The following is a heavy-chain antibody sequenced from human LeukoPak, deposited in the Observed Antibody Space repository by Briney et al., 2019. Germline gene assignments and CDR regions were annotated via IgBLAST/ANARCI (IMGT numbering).Heavy chain of an antibody. CDR3: ARGGQTGTTPFDY. J-gene: IGHJ4*02. CDR1: GYSISSGYY. V-gene: IGHV4-38-2*02. D-gene: IGHD1-1*01. CDR2: IFRSGDT. Sequence: PSETLSLTCSVSGYSISSGYYWGWIRQTPGKGLEWIGSIFRSGDTHYNPSLKSRVTISVDTSKNQFSLKLSSVTAADTAVYYCARGGQTGTTPFDYWGQGTLVTVSS.